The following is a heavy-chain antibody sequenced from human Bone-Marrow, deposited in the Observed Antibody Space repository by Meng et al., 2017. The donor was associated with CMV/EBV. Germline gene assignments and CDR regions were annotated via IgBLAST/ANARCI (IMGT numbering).Heavy chain of an antibody. CDR3: ARHWAKSSPPTEKYYYYYGMDV. Sequence: ASVKVSCKASGHTFTGYYMHWVRQAPGQGLEWMGWINPNSGGTNYAQKFQGRVTMTRDTSISTAYMELSRLRSDDTAVYYCARHWAKSSPPTEKYYYYYGMDVWGQGTTVTVSS. CDR1: GHTFTGYY. CDR2: INPNSGGT. J-gene: IGHJ6*02. V-gene: IGHV1-2*02. D-gene: IGHD6-19*01.